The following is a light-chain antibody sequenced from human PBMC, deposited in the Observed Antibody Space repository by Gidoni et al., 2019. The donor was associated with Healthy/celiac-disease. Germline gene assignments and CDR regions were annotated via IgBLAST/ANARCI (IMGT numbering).Light chain of an antibody. V-gene: IGKV4-1*01. CDR2: WSA. CDR1: QSVLYSSNNKNY. Sequence: DIVMTHSPDSLAASLGERATINCKSSQSVLYSSNNKNYLAWYQQKPGQPPKLLIYWSATRESGVPDRFSGSGSGTDFTRTISSLQAEDVAVYYCQQYYSTPCSFGQGTKLEIK. J-gene: IGKJ2*04. CDR3: QQYYSTPCS.